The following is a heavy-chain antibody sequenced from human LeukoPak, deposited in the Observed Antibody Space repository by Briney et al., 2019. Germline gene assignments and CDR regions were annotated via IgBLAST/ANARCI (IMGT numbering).Heavy chain of an antibody. D-gene: IGHD2-15*01. CDR1: GGSFSGYY. V-gene: IGHV4-34*01. CDR3: ARVTCSGVSCYHYYYYMDV. J-gene: IGHJ6*03. Sequence: SETLSLTCAVYGGSFSGYYWSWIRQPPGKGLEWIGEINRSGSTNYNPSLKSRVTISIDTSKNQFSLRLSSVTAADTAVYYCARVTCSGVSCYHYYYYMDVWGTGTTVTVSS. CDR2: INRSGST.